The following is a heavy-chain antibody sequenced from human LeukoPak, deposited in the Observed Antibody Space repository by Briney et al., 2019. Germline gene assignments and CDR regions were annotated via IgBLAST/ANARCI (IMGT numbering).Heavy chain of an antibody. CDR3: ARHKNSGIYYYPFDY. V-gene: IGHV4-59*08. CDR1: GDSISGYY. Sequence: PSETLSLTCTVSGDSISGYYWSWIRQPPGKGLEWIGYIYYSGSTNYNPSLKSRVTISVDTSKNQFSLNLSSVTAADTAVYYCARHKNSGIYYYPFDYWGQGTLVTVSS. D-gene: IGHD3-22*01. CDR2: IYYSGST. J-gene: IGHJ4*02.